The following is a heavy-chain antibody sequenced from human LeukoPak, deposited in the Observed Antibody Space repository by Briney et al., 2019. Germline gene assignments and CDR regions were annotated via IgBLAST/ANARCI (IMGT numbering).Heavy chain of an antibody. CDR3: ARNGYYGSGAAFDI. J-gene: IGHJ3*02. CDR2: IYYTGST. D-gene: IGHD3-10*01. V-gene: IGHV4-59*08. Sequence: SETLSLTCSVSGGSISSYYWSWIRQPLGKGLEWIGYIYYTGSTNYNPSLKSRVTISVDTSKNQFSLKLSSVTAADTAVYYCARNGYYGSGAAFDIWGQGTMVTVSS. CDR1: GGSISSYY.